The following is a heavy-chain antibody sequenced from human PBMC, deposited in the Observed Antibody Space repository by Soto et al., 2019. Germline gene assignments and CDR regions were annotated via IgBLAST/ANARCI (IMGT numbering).Heavy chain of an antibody. D-gene: IGHD6-6*01. J-gene: IGHJ4*02. Sequence: PGGSLRLSCAASGFTFSSYAMHWVRQAPGKGLEWVAVISYDGSNKYYADSVKGRFTISRDNSKNTLYLQMNSLRAEDTAVYYCSRSLYSSSSVFDYWGQGTLVTVSS. CDR1: GFTFSSYA. V-gene: IGHV3-30-3*01. CDR2: ISYDGSNK. CDR3: SRSLYSSSSVFDY.